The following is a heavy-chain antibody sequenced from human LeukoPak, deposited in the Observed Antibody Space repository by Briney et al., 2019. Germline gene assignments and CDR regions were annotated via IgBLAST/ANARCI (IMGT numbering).Heavy chain of an antibody. CDR1: GGSISTTTYY. V-gene: IGHV4-39*01. D-gene: IGHD2-15*01. CDR3: ARHCSDSNCYRLDAFDV. J-gene: IGHJ3*01. CDR2: IYYSGST. Sequence: SETLSLTCTVSGGSISTTTYYWDWIRQPPGKGLEYVGSIYYSGSTYYTPSLKSRVTISIDTAKNQFSLKLISVTSADTAVYFCARHCSDSNCYRLDAFDVWSQGTLVTVSS.